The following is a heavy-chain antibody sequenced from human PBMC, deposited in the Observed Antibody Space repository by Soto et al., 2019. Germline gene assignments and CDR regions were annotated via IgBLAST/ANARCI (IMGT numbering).Heavy chain of an antibody. Sequence: QVQLVESGGGVVQPGMSLRLSCAASGFTFSSYGMHWVRQAPGKGLEWVAVIWYDGSNKYYADSVKGRFTISRDNSKNTLYLQMNSLRAEDTAVYYCARDTEDTAMPPGMYVWGQGTTVTVSS. J-gene: IGHJ6*02. V-gene: IGHV3-33*01. D-gene: IGHD5-18*01. CDR3: ARDTEDTAMPPGMYV. CDR1: GFTFSSYG. CDR2: IWYDGSNK.